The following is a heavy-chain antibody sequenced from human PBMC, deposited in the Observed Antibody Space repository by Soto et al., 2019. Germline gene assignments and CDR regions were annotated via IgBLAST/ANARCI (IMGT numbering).Heavy chain of an antibody. CDR3: ARGGIHCTNGVCSRIYYYYYYGMDV. V-gene: IGHV4-4*02. D-gene: IGHD2-8*01. CDR2: IYHGGGT. CDR1: GGSISSANW. J-gene: IGHJ6*02. Sequence: SETLSLTCAVSGGSISSANWWTWVRQPPGKGLEWIGEIYHGGGTSYNPSLKSRVTLSLDKFKNHFSLNLTSVTAADTAVYYCARGGIHCTNGVCSRIYYYYYYGMDVWGQGTTVTVSS.